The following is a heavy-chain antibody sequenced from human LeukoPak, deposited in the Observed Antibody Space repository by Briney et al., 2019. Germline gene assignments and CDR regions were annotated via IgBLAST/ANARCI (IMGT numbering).Heavy chain of an antibody. V-gene: IGHV1-69*04. J-gene: IGHJ5*02. Sequence: GASVKVSCKASGGTFSSYAISWVRQAPGQGLEWMGRIIPIFGIANYAQKFQGRVTITADKSTSTAYMELSSLRSEDTAVYYCARDLAGAREYNWFDPWGQGTLVTVSS. CDR2: IIPIFGIA. CDR1: GGTFSSYA. D-gene: IGHD1-26*01. CDR3: ARDLAGAREYNWFDP.